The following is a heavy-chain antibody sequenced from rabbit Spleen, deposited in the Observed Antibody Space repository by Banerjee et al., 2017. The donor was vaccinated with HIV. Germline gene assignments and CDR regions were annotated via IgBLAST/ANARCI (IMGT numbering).Heavy chain of an antibody. Sequence: QEQLVESGGGLVQPGGSLKLSCKASGLDVSNNYWMCWVRQAPGKGLEWIACIDVTKRGTTYYTTWAKGRFTISETSSTTVTLQVTSLTAADTATYFCARDSGSGHYIDVLFSLWGQGTLVTVS. CDR1: GLDVSNNYW. V-gene: IGHV1S45*01. J-gene: IGHJ4*01. D-gene: IGHD1-1*01. CDR2: IDVTKRGTT. CDR3: ARDSGSGHYIDVLFSL.